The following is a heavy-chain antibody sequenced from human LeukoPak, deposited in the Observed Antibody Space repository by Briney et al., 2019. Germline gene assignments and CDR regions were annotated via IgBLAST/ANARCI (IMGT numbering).Heavy chain of an antibody. CDR1: GFTFSSYS. Sequence: GGSLRLSCAASGFTFSSYSMNWVRQAPGKGLEWVSPITGSSSYIYYADLVKGRFTISRDNAKNSLYLQINSLRAEDTAVYYCARGLGSSWYSPDYWGQGTLVTVSS. D-gene: IGHD6-13*01. V-gene: IGHV3-21*01. CDR2: ITGSSSYI. CDR3: ARGLGSSWYSPDY. J-gene: IGHJ4*02.